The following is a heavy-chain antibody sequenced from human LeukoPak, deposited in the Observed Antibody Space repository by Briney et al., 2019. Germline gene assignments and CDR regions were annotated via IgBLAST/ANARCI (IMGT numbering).Heavy chain of an antibody. J-gene: IGHJ4*02. D-gene: IGHD5-18*01. CDR1: GGSISSYY. V-gene: IGHV4-59*01. CDR2: IYNSGST. CDR3: ARVASGIQLWSTPNYYFDY. Sequence: SETLSLTCTVSGGSISSYYWSWIRQPPGKGLEWVGYIYNSGSTNYNPSPKSRVTISVDTSKNQFSLKLRSVTAADTAVYYCARVASGIQLWSTPNYYFDYWGQGTLVTVSS.